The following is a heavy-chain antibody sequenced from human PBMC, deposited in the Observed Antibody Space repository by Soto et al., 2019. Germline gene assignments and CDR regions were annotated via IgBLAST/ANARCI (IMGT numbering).Heavy chain of an antibody. CDR2: IIPIFGPA. Sequence: SVKVSCKASGGTFSSYAISWVRQAPGQGLEWMGGIIPIFGPANYAQEFPGRVAIAADVSRIAAYMAPSSLRSEDTAVYYCAREDNRNYAYYYYGMDVWGQGTTDTVSS. CDR3: AREDNRNYAYYYYGMDV. CDR1: GGTFSSYA. D-gene: IGHD4-4*01. J-gene: IGHJ6*02. V-gene: IGHV1-69*13.